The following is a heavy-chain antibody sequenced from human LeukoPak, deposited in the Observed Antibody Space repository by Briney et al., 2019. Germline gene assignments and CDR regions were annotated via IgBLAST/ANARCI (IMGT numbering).Heavy chain of an antibody. Sequence: PSETLSLTCTVSGGSISSSSYYWGWIRQPPGKGLEWIGSIYYSGSTYYNPSLKSRVTISVDTSKNQFSLKLGSVTAADTAVYYCARQNADIVLMVYASYFDYWGQGTLVTVSS. J-gene: IGHJ4*02. CDR3: ARQNADIVLMVYASYFDY. D-gene: IGHD2-8*01. CDR2: IYYSGST. CDR1: GGSISSSSYY. V-gene: IGHV4-39*01.